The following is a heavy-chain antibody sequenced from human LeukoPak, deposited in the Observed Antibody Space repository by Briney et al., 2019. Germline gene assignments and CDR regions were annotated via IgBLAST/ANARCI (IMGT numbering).Heavy chain of an antibody. J-gene: IGHJ4*02. Sequence: GGSVRLSCAASGFIFSNYDITWVRQAPGKGLEYISSSAYGGSLFYADSVKGRFTLSRDNSQSTLFLQMNSLRAEDTALYYCAKHPGRSGYRTNWFVSYFDSWGLGVLVTVSS. CDR2: SAYGGSL. V-gene: IGHV3-23*01. CDR3: AKHPGRSGYRTNWFVSYFDS. CDR1: GFIFSNYD. D-gene: IGHD6-13*01.